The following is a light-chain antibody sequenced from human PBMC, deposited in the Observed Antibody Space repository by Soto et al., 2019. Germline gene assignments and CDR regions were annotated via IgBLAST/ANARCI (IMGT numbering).Light chain of an antibody. J-gene: IGLJ1*01. CDR3: CSYAGISFYV. V-gene: IGLV2-23*02. Sequence: QSVLTQPASGSGSPGQSITFSCPGTSRVVGSYNLVSWYQQHPGKAPKLMIYEVSKRPSGVSNRFSGSKSGNTASLTISGLQADFEADYYCCSYAGISFYVFGTGTKVTVL. CDR2: EVS. CDR1: SRVVGSYNL.